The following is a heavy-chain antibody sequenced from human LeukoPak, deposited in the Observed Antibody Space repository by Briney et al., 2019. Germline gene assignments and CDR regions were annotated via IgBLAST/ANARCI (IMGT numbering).Heavy chain of an antibody. V-gene: IGHV4-59*01. D-gene: IGHD5-18*01. CDR2: IYYSGST. Sequence: KTSKTLSLTCTVSGGSISSYYWSWIRQPPGKGLEWIGYIYYSGSTNYNPSLKSRVTISVDTSKNQFSLKLSSVTAADTAVYYCARAYSSLDYYYYMDVWGKGTTVTVSS. J-gene: IGHJ6*03. CDR1: GGSISSYY. CDR3: ARAYSSLDYYYYMDV.